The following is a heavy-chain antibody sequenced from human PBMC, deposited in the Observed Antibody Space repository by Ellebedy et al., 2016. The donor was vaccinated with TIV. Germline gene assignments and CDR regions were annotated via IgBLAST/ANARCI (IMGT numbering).Heavy chain of an antibody. CDR3: ARDWAVEGTGLPKYNGMGV. J-gene: IGHJ6*02. V-gene: IGHV4-59*01. D-gene: IGHD6-19*01. CDR2: IYYSGSP. Sequence: MPSETLSLTCTVSGGSISSYYWSWIRQPPGKGLEWIGYIYYSGSPTYNPSLRSRVTISVDTSRNQFSLKLSAVTDADTAVYYCARDWAVEGTGLPKYNGMGVWGQGTTVSVSS. CDR1: GGSISSYY.